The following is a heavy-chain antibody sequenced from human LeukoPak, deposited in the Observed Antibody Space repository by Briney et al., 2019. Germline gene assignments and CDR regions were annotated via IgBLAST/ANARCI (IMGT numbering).Heavy chain of an antibody. V-gene: IGHV3-48*03. Sequence: PGGSLRLSCAASGFTFSSYEMNWVRQAPGKGQEWVSYISSSGSTIYYADSVKGRFTISRDNAKNSLYLQMNSLRAEDTAVYYCARARITETRYYYYGMDVWGQGTTVTVSS. J-gene: IGHJ6*02. CDR2: ISSSGSTI. D-gene: IGHD3-10*01. CDR1: GFTFSSYE. CDR3: ARARITETRYYYYGMDV.